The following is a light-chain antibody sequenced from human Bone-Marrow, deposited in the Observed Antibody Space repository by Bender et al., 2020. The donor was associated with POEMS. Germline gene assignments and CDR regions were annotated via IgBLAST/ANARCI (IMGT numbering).Light chain of an antibody. Sequence: SYDLTQPLSVPVALGQTARISCGGSDIGGKNVHWYQQRPGQAPVLVVHSDSVRPSGIPERLSGSNSGDTATLAISRVEAGDEADYCCQVWDGSSVHWVFGGGTKLTVL. CDR3: QVWDGSSVHWV. V-gene: IGLV3-21*02. CDR2: SDS. CDR1: DIGGKN. J-gene: IGLJ3*02.